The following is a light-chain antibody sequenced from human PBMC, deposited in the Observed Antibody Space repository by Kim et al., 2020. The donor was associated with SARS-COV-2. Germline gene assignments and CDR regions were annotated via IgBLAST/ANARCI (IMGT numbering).Light chain of an antibody. CDR2: GAS. V-gene: IGKV1-39*01. Sequence: DIQMTQFPSSLSASVGDRVTITCRSSQNIGTYLHWYQQKPGKAPKLLIYGASTLHSGVPSRFSGSGSGTVFTLTISSLQPEDFATYSCQQSDSYPFTFGPGTRWISN. CDR3: QQSDSYPFT. J-gene: IGKJ3*01. CDR1: QNIGTY.